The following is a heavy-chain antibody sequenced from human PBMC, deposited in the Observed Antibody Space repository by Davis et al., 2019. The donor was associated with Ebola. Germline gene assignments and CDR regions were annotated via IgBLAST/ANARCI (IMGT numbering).Heavy chain of an antibody. D-gene: IGHD3-10*01. CDR1: GFTFSSYA. Sequence: GESLKISCAASGFTFSSYAMSWVRQAPGKGLEWVSGISGSGGYTYHADSVNGRFTISRDNSKNTLYLQMNSLRVEDTAVYYCAKGFGGPLVDYWGQGTLVTVSS. CDR3: AKGFGGPLVDY. J-gene: IGHJ4*02. CDR2: ISGSGGYT. V-gene: IGHV3-23*01.